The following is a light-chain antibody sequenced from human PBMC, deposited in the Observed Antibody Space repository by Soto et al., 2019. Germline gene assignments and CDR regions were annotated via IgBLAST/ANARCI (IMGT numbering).Light chain of an antibody. J-gene: IGKJ5*01. CDR3: QQNDSNPRT. CDR1: ESISNH. V-gene: IGKV1-39*01. Sequence: DIQMTQSPSSLSASVGDRVTITCRASESISNHLIWYQQKPGKAPKFLISATSVLQSGVPSRFSGSGSGTDFTLTISSLQPEDFATYYCQQNDSNPRTFGQGTRLDIK. CDR2: ATS.